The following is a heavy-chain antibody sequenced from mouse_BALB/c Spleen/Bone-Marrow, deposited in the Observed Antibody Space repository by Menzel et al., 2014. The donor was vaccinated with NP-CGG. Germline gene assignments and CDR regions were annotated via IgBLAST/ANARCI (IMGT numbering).Heavy chain of an antibody. Sequence: VQGVESGTGLVAPSQSLSITCTVSGFSLTSYGVVWVRQPPGKGLEWLGVIWGDGSTNYHSAHISRLSINKDNSKSQVFLKLNSLQTDDTATYDCAKQYYYRYDYDMDYWCQGTSVTVSS. J-gene: IGHJ4*01. CDR1: GFSLTSYG. CDR3: AKQYYYRYDYDMDY. CDR2: IWGDGST. D-gene: IGHD2-14*01. V-gene: IGHV2-3*01.